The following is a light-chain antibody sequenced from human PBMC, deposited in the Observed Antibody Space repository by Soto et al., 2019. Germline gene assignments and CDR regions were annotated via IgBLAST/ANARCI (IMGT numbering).Light chain of an antibody. Sequence: DIQMTQSPSSLSASVGDRVTITCRASQSISSYLNWYQQKPGKAPKLLIYAASSLQSGVPSRFSGSGYGTDFTLTISSLQPEYFATYYCQQSYSTLTFGGGTKVEIK. CDR3: QQSYSTLT. J-gene: IGKJ4*01. V-gene: IGKV1-39*01. CDR1: QSISSY. CDR2: AAS.